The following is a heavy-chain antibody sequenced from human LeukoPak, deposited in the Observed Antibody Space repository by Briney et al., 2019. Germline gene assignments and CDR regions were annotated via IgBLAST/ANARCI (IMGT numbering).Heavy chain of an antibody. J-gene: IGHJ5*02. D-gene: IGHD3-10*01. CDR3: ARDPTMVRGVSSRFDP. CDR2: INPKSGDT. V-gene: IGHV1-2*02. CDR1: GYSFSTHW. Sequence: ASVKVSCKASGYSFSTHWMHWVRQAPGQGLEWMGWINPKSGDTNYAQNFQGRVTMTRDTSISTAYMELNRLRSDDTAVYYCARDPTMVRGVSSRFDPWGQGTLVTVSS.